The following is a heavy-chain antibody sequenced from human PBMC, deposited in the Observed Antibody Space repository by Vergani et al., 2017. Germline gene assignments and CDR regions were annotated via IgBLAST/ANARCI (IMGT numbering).Heavy chain of an antibody. CDR1: GGSMSGYD. J-gene: IGHJ5*02. CDR3: GRVADFYCLGSRLLDL. Sequence: QVRLQESGPGLVKPSETLSLTCSVSGGSMSGYDCSWIRQPPGKELEWIGYMYHSGSTNYNPSLETRVTISGDTSKNQFSLKRNSVTAADTAVYYCGRVADFYCLGSRLLDLWGKGILVTVSS. D-gene: IGHD3-10*01. CDR2: MYHSGST. V-gene: IGHV4-59*01.